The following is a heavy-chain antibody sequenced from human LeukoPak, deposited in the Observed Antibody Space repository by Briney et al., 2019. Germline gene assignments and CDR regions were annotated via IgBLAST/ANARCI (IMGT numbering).Heavy chain of an antibody. CDR2: IYSGGST. CDR1: GFGVSSNY. V-gene: IGHV3-53*01. D-gene: IGHD6-19*01. CDR3: ARDSSGWYYFDS. Sequence: PGGSLRLSCAASGFGVSSNYMSWIRQTPGKGLEWVSVIYSGGSTYYADSVKGRFTISRDNSKNTLYLQMNSLRAEDTAVYYCARDSSGWYYFDSWGQGTLVTVSS. J-gene: IGHJ4*02.